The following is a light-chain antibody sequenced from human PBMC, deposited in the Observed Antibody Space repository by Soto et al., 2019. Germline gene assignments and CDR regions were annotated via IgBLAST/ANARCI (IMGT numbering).Light chain of an antibody. Sequence: PTTLSVSPGERATLSCRASQSVSSNLAWYQQKPGQAPSLLIYGASRRATGIPDRFSGSGSGTEFTLTISSLQPDDFAIYFWQQYYTYWSFGQGTKVDIK. CDR1: QSVSSN. V-gene: IGKV3D-15*01. J-gene: IGKJ1*01. CDR3: QQYYTYWS. CDR2: GAS.